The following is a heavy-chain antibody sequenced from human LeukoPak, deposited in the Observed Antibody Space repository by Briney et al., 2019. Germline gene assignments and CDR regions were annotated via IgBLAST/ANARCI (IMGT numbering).Heavy chain of an antibody. D-gene: IGHD4-17*01. Sequence: PGGSLRLSCAASGFTFDDYAMHWVRQAPGKGLEWVSLISGDGCSTYYADSVKGRFTIPRDNSKNSLYLQMNSLRTEDTALYYCAKDYGDYRNYYYYYMDVWGKGTTVTVSS. CDR1: GFTFDDYA. CDR2: ISGDGCST. V-gene: IGHV3-43*02. CDR3: AKDYGDYRNYYYYYMDV. J-gene: IGHJ6*03.